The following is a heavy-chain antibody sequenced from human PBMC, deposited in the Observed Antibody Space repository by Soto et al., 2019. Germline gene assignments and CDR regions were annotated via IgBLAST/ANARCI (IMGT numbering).Heavy chain of an antibody. CDR1: GFTFGDYA. V-gene: IGHV3-9*01. CDR2: ISWNSGSI. J-gene: IGHJ4*02. Sequence: SLRLSCAASGFTFGDYAMQWVQQAAGKGLEWVSAISWNSGSIDYADSVKGRFTISRDNAKNSLYLQMNSLRAEDTALYYCAKSHTTSGWYVTTDYWGQGTRVTVSS. CDR3: AKSHTTSGWYVTTDY. D-gene: IGHD6-19*01.